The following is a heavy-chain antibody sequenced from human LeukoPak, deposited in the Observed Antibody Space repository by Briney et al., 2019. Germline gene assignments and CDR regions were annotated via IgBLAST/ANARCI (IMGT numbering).Heavy chain of an antibody. Sequence: GGSLRLSCAASGFTFSRYAMSWVRQAPGKGLEWVSGISSSGGNTYYADSVKGRFTFSRDNSKNTLYLQMNRLRVEDTAVYYCARDSSMLRGPLVIYYFDFWGQGTLVTVSS. CDR2: ISSSGGNT. CDR1: GFTFSRYA. D-gene: IGHD3-10*01. J-gene: IGHJ4*02. V-gene: IGHV3-23*01. CDR3: ARDSSMLRGPLVIYYFDF.